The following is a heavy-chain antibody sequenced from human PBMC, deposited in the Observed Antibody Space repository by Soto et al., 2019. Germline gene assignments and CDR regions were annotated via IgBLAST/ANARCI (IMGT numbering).Heavy chain of an antibody. D-gene: IGHD6-13*01. CDR2: IFPLLAMV. CDR3: AKEDRAAFKS. J-gene: IGHJ4*02. V-gene: IGHV1-69*04. CDR1: GGDLRNSG. Sequence: QVHLVQSGAEMKKPGSSVKVSCKVSGGDLRNSGISWVRQAPGQGLEWMGGIFPLLAMVDYSQKFQGRVTTTADESTKAAHMDLGSLSSGHTAVYYSAKEDRAAFKSWGQGTLLIVPS.